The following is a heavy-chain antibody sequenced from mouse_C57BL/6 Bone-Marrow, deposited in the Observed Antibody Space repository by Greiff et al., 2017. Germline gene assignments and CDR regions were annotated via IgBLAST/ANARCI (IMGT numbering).Heavy chain of an antibody. CDR3: AGRGYYYAFDD. CDR2: IYPGSGNT. CDR1: GYTFTDYY. D-gene: IGHD1-1*01. Sequence: VQLQQSGAELVRPGASVKLSCKASGYTFTDYYINWVQQRPGQGLEWIARIYPGSGNTYYNEKFKGKATLTAEKSSSTAYMQLSSLTSEDSAVXFCAGRGYYYAFDDWGQGTTLTVSS. V-gene: IGHV1-76*01. J-gene: IGHJ2*01.